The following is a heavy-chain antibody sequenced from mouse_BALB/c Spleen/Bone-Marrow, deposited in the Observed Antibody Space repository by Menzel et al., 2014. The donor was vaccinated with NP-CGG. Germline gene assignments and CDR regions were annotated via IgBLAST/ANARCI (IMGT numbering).Heavy chain of an antibody. CDR2: ISSGGSYT. CDR1: GFAFSTYD. Sequence: EVQGVESGGGLVKPGGSLKLSCAASGFAFSTYDMSWVCQTQEKRLEWVATISSGGSYTYYPDSVKGRFTVSRDNVRNTLYLQMSSLRSAETALYYCARLDGYHHWYFDVWGAGTMVTVSS. D-gene: IGHD2-3*01. CDR3: ARLDGYHHWYFDV. V-gene: IGHV5-9*02. J-gene: IGHJ1*01.